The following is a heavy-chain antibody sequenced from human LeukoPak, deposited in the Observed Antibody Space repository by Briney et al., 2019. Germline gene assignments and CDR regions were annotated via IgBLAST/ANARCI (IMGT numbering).Heavy chain of an antibody. CDR3: AKESSSDTYYGLDY. Sequence: GGSLRLSCAASGFTFSNYAMTWVRQAPGKGLEWVSLISGSGRITYYADSVKGRFTISRDISKNTLYLQMNSQRAEDTAVYYCAKESSSDTYYGLDYWGQGTLVTVSS. D-gene: IGHD4-17*01. V-gene: IGHV3-23*01. J-gene: IGHJ4*02. CDR2: ISGSGRIT. CDR1: GFTFSNYA.